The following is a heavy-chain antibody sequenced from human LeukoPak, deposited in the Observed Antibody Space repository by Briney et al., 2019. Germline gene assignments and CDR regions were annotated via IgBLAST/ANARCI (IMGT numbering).Heavy chain of an antibody. CDR3: AKDSRATRIAVAGNPDY. CDR2: ISGSGGST. D-gene: IGHD6-19*01. V-gene: IGHV3-23*01. CDR1: GFTFSSYA. J-gene: IGHJ4*02. Sequence: GGSLRLSCAASGFTFSSYAMSWVRQAPGKGLEWVSAISGSGGSTYYADSVKGRFTISRDNPKNTLYLQMNSLRAEDTAVYYCAKDSRATRIAVAGNPDYWGQGTLVTVSS.